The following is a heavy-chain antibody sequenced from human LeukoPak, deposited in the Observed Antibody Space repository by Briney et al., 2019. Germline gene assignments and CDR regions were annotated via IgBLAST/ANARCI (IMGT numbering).Heavy chain of an antibody. CDR3: TPDLMDV. CDR1: GFTFNNAW. Sequence: NPGGSLRLSCVVSGFTFNNAWMGWVRQAPGEGLEWVGRIRSKSDGGTTDYAAPVKGRFTISRDDSKTTVFLQMDSLKIEDTAVYYCTPDLMDVWGKGTTVTVSS. V-gene: IGHV3-15*01. J-gene: IGHJ6*04. CDR2: IRSKSDGGTT.